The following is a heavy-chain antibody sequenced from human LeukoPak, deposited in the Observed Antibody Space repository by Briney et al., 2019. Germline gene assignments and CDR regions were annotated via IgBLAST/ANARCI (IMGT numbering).Heavy chain of an antibody. V-gene: IGHV4-61*02. Sequence: PSETLSLTCTVSGASISDGDYYWSWIRQPAGRGLEWIGRIYSSGSTNYNPSLESRVTISVDTSKNLFSLTLSSVTAADTAVYFCAGRYLPKTVTTFDHWGQGTQVTVSS. CDR3: AGRYLPKTVTTFDH. D-gene: IGHD4-17*01. CDR2: IYSSGST. CDR1: GASISDGDYY. J-gene: IGHJ4*02.